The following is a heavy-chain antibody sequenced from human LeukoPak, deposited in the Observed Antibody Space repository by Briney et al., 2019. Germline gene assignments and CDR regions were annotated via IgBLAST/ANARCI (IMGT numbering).Heavy chain of an antibody. D-gene: IGHD3-22*01. CDR2: ISSSRRTI. V-gene: IGHV3-48*01. CDR3: ARGDYYDSSGPDY. Sequence: GGSLRLSCAASGFTFSSYSMNWVRQAPGKGLEWVSYISSSRRTIYYADSVKGRFTISRDDAKNSLYLQMNSLRAEDMAVYYCARGDYYDSSGPDYWGQGTLVTVSS. J-gene: IGHJ4*02. CDR1: GFTFSSYS.